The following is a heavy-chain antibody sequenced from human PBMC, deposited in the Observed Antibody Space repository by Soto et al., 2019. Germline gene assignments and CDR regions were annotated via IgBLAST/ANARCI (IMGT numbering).Heavy chain of an antibody. Sequence: GASVKVSCKASGYTFTSYCISWVRQAPGQGLEWMGWISAYNGNTNYAQKLQGRVTMTTDTSTSTAYMELRSLRSDDTAVYYCAREMAAAGSRWFDPWGQGTLVTVSS. CDR3: AREMAAAGSRWFDP. D-gene: IGHD6-13*01. V-gene: IGHV1-18*01. J-gene: IGHJ5*02. CDR2: ISAYNGNT. CDR1: GYTFTSYC.